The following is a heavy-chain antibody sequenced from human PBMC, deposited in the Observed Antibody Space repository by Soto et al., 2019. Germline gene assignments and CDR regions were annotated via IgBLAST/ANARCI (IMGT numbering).Heavy chain of an antibody. CDR2: INHSGST. CDR3: ARGYYDYIWGSYRYPYFDY. J-gene: IGHJ4*02. D-gene: IGHD3-16*02. Sequence: QVQLQQWGAGLLKPSETLSLTCAVYGGSFSGYYWSWIRQPPVKGLEWIGEINHSGSTNYNPSLKSRVTISVDTSKNQFSLKLSSVTAADTAVYYCARGYYDYIWGSYRYPYFDYWGQGTLVTVSS. CDR1: GGSFSGYY. V-gene: IGHV4-34*01.